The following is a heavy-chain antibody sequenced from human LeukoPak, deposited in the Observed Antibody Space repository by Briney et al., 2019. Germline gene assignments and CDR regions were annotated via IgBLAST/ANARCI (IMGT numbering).Heavy chain of an antibody. D-gene: IGHD2-15*01. CDR1: GFTFSDYY. CDR2: ISSSGSTI. CDR3: AKSLGYCSGGSCYGGLGNYHYYGMDV. V-gene: IGHV3-11*01. J-gene: IGHJ6*02. Sequence: GGSLRLSCAASGFTFSDYYMSWIRQAPGKGLEWVSYISSSGSTIYYADSVKGRFTISRDNAKNSLYLQMNSLRAEDTAVYYCAKSLGYCSGGSCYGGLGNYHYYGMDVWGQGTTVTVSS.